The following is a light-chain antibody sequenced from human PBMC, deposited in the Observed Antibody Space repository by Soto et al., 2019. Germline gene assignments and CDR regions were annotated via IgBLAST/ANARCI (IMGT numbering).Light chain of an antibody. Sequence: QSALTQPRSVSGSPGQSVTISCSGTSSDVGGYSYVSWYQQRPGKAPKRMIYDVITRPSGVPDRFSGSKSGNTASLTISGLQAEDEADYFCCSYAGSYTFVFGTGTKLTVL. J-gene: IGLJ1*01. CDR2: DVI. V-gene: IGLV2-11*01. CDR1: SSDVGGYSY. CDR3: CSYAGSYTFV.